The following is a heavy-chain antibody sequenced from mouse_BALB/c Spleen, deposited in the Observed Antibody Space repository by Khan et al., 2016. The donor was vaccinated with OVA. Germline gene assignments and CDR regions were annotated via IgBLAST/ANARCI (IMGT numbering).Heavy chain of an antibody. CDR3: GRGDEVFPY. J-gene: IGHJ3*01. D-gene: IGHD3-3*01. CDR1: GYSFTAYY. V-gene: IGHV1-18*01. CDR2: VNPSDGGT. Sequence: EVQLQQSGPDLVKPGASVKISCKASGYSFTAYYMHWVKESHGKNLECIGRVNPSDGGTTYNQKFRGKAILTVDKSSSTAYMCLRSLPSDDSAVYYCGRGDEVFPYWGQGTLVTFSA.